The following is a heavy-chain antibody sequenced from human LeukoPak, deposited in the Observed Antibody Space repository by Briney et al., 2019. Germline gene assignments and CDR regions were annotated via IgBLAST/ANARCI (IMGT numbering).Heavy chain of an antibody. V-gene: IGHV1-18*01. J-gene: IGHJ5*02. CDR1: GYTFTSYG. CDR3: ARGKSIAARLAPNWFDP. D-gene: IGHD6-6*01. Sequence: ASVTVSCKASGYTFTSYGISWVRQAPGQGLEWMGWISAYNGNTNYAQKLQGRVTMTTDTSTSTAYMELRSLRSDDTAVYYCARGKSIAARLAPNWFDPWGQGTLVTVSS. CDR2: ISAYNGNT.